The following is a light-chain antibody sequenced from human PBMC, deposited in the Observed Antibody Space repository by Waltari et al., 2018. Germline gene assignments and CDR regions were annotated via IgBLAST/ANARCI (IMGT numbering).Light chain of an antibody. J-gene: IGKJ4*01. CDR3: QQYINCPPLT. Sequence: EIVMTQSPATLSVSTGERATLPCRASQSVSSNLAWYQQKPGQAPTLLIYGASTRATCMPARFSSRSSATKVTLTIISLQSADVAVYYCQQYINCPPLTFGGGTKVEIK. V-gene: IGKV3-15*01. CDR2: GAS. CDR1: QSVSSN.